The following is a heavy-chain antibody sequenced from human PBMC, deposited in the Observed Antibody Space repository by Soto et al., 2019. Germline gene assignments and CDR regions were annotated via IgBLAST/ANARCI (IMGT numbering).Heavy chain of an antibody. CDR3: ARVRNIWSGYYGSHYYYYGMDV. V-gene: IGHV1-69*13. Sequence: SVKVSCKASGGTFSSYSISWVLQAPGQGLEWMGGIIPIFGTANYAQKFQGRVTITADESTSTAYMELSSLRSEDTAVYYCARVRNIWSGYYGSHYYYYGMDVWGQGTTVTVSS. J-gene: IGHJ6*02. CDR2: IIPIFGTA. D-gene: IGHD3-3*01. CDR1: GGTFSSYS.